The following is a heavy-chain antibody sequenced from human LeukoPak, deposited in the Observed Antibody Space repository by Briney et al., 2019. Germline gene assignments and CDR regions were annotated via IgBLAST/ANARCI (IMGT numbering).Heavy chain of an antibody. J-gene: IGHJ5*02. D-gene: IGHD3-3*01. V-gene: IGHV1-69*01. CDR2: IIPIFGTA. CDR1: GGTFSSYA. Sequence: ASVKVSCKASGGTFSSYAISWVRQAPGQGLEWMGGIIPIFGTANYAQKFQGRVTITADESTSTAYMELSSLRSEDTAVYYCARDLPDFWSGSGPYNWFDPWGQGTLVTVSS. CDR3: ARDLPDFWSGSGPYNWFDP.